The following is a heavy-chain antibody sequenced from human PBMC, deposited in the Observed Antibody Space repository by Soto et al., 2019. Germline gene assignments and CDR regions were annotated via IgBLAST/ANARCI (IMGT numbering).Heavy chain of an antibody. CDR2: IIPIFGTA. J-gene: IGHJ6*02. D-gene: IGHD3-16*01. Sequence: QVQLVQSGAEVKMPGSSGKVSCKASGGTFSIYGISWVRQAPGEGLEWMGGIIPIFGTASFAEKFQGRVTITADESTSTAYMELSNLRSEDTAVYYCVRVAPMTTVRGAYYYVMDVWGQGTTVTVSS. CDR1: GGTFSIYG. CDR3: VRVAPMTTVRGAYYYVMDV. V-gene: IGHV1-69*01.